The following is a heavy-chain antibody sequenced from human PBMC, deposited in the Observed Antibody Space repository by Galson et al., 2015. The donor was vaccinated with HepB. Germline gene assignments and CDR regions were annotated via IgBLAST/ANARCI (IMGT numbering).Heavy chain of an antibody. CDR2: ISYDGSNK. Sequence: SLRLSCAASGFTFSSYAMHWVRQAPGKGLEWVAVISYDGSNKYYADSVKGRFTISRDNSKSTLYLQMNSLRAEDTAVYYCARAQYYDFWSGYPDAFDIWGQGTVVTVSS. D-gene: IGHD3-3*01. CDR3: ARAQYYDFWSGYPDAFDI. J-gene: IGHJ3*02. CDR1: GFTFSSYA. V-gene: IGHV3-30-3*01.